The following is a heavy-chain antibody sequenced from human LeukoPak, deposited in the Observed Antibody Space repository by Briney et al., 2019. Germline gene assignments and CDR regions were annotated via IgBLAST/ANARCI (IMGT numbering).Heavy chain of an antibody. CDR1: GFTFSSYG. Sequence: PGGSLRLSCTASGFTFSSYGMHWVRQAPGKGLEWVAVISYDGKLTYYSHSATGRFTISRDNSKNTLYLQMDSLRPEDTAVYFCVKEAIPRACVWYDHWGQGTLVTVSP. V-gene: IGHV3-30*18. CDR3: VKEAIPRACVWYDH. D-gene: IGHD2-2*02. J-gene: IGHJ5*02. CDR2: ISYDGKLT.